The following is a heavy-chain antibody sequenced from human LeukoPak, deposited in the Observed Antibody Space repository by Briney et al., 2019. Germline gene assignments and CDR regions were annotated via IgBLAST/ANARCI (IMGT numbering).Heavy chain of an antibody. J-gene: IGHJ4*02. V-gene: IGHV3-7*01. D-gene: IGHD3-22*01. CDR2: IRQDGGDK. Sequence: PGGSLTLSCAGSGFHFSYYWMTRVRQAPGKGLEWVANIRQDGGDKGYVDSVKGRFTISRDNARNSMYLQMNSLRVEDTAVYYCARDLDYSDSSGPYPAYWGQGTLVTVSS. CDR3: ARDLDYSDSSGPYPAY. CDR1: GFHFSYYW.